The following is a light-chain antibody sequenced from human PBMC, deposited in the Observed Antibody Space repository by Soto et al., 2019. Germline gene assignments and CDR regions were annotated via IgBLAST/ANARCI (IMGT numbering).Light chain of an antibody. Sequence: EVVLTQSPGSLSLSPGDRATLSCRASQSLVNTYVAWYQQKAGQAPRLLIYDASTRATGIPDRFSGSGSGTDLTLSISRLEPEDFAVYYCQSYGSSRTFGHGTKVDIK. V-gene: IGKV3-20*01. J-gene: IGKJ1*01. CDR1: QSLVNTY. CDR2: DAS. CDR3: QSYGSSRT.